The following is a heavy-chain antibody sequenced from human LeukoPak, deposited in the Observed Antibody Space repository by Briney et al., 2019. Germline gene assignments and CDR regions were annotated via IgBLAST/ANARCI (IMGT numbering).Heavy chain of an antibody. D-gene: IGHD3-9*01. Sequence: ASVKVSCKASGYTFTSYGISWVRQAPGQGLEWMGWISAYNGNTNYAQKLQGGVTMTTDTSTSTAYMELRSLRSDDTAVYYCARDLSILTGYYDAFDIWGQGTMVTVSS. CDR1: GYTFTSYG. J-gene: IGHJ3*02. V-gene: IGHV1-18*01. CDR2: ISAYNGNT. CDR3: ARDLSILTGYYDAFDI.